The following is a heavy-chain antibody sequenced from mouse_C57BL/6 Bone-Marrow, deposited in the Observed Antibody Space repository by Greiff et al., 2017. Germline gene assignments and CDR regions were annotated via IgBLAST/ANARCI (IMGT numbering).Heavy chain of an antibody. J-gene: IGHJ4*01. CDR3: ARVEY. CDR2: IDPSDSYT. V-gene: IGHV1-69*01. Sequence: VQLQQPGAELVMPGASVKLSCKASGYTFTSYWMPWVKQRPGQGLEWIGEIDPSDSYTNYNQKFKGKSTLTVDKSSSTAYMQLSSLTSEDSAVYYCARVEYWGQGTSVTVSS. CDR1: GYTFTSYW.